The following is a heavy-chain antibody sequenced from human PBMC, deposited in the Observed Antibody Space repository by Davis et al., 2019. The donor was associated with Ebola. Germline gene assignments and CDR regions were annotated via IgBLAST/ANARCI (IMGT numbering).Heavy chain of an antibody. CDR3: ARDREGDWTFDI. CDR2: INPRAPGVT. CDR1: GYMFTDNN. Sequence: AASVKVSCKTSGYMFTDNNIHWVRQAPGQGLEWMGIINPRAPGVTTYAQNFQGRLTMTIDTSTTTVYMQLSSLRSEDTAVYYCARDREGDWTFDIWGQGTMVTVSS. D-gene: IGHD2-21*02. V-gene: IGHV1-46*01. J-gene: IGHJ3*02.